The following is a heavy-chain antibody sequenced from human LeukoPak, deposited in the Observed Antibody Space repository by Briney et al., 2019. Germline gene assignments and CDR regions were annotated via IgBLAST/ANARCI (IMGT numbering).Heavy chain of an antibody. CDR3: ARVNYRAFSI. D-gene: IGHD4-11*01. Sequence: GGSLRLSCVASAFTVSSNYVIWVRQAPGKGLEWVSFIYADGTTYYADSVKGRATISRDNSKNTVFLQMNSLRADDTALYYCARVNYRAFSIWGQGTMVTVSS. CDR2: IYADGTT. CDR1: AFTVSSNY. J-gene: IGHJ3*02. V-gene: IGHV3-66*01.